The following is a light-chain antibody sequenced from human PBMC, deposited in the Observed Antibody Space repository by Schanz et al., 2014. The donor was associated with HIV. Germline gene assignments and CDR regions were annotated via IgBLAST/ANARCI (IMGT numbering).Light chain of an antibody. CDR1: SSNIGSNT. V-gene: IGLV1-44*01. J-gene: IGLJ3*02. CDR3: ATWDDSLNGWV. Sequence: QSVLTQPPSASGTPGQRVTISCSGSSSNIGSNTVHWYQQLPGTAPKLLIYNTYHRPSGVPDRFSGSQSGTSASLAISGLQSEDEADYYCATWDDSLNGWVFGGGTKVTVL. CDR2: NTY.